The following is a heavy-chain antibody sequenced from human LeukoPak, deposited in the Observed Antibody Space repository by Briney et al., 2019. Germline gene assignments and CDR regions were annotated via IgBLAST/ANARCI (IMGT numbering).Heavy chain of an antibody. Sequence: SETLSLTCTVSGGSISSSGYYWGWIRQPPGKGLEWIVSIYYSGSTYYNPSLKSRVTISVDKSKNQFSLKLNSVTAADTAVYYCARVDYWGQGTLVTVSS. V-gene: IGHV4-39*01. J-gene: IGHJ4*02. CDR3: ARVDY. CDR2: IYYSGST. CDR1: GGSISSSGYY.